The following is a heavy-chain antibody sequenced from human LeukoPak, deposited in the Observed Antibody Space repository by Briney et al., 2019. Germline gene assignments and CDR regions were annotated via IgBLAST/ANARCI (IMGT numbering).Heavy chain of an antibody. J-gene: IGHJ6*03. Sequence: KPSETLSLTCTVSGGSISSHYWSWIRQPPGKGLEWIGYIYYSGSTNYNPSLKSRVTISVDTSKNQFSLKLSSVTAADTAVYYCARTYSGYDYDYYMDVWGKGTTVTVSS. D-gene: IGHD5-12*01. CDR1: GGSISSHY. V-gene: IGHV4-59*11. CDR3: ARTYSGYDYDYYMDV. CDR2: IYYSGST.